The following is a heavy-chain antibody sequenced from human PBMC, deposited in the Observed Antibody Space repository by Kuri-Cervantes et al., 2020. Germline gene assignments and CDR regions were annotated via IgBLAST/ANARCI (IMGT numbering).Heavy chain of an antibody. CDR2: INPSGGST. CDR3: ARDLGGSFGWFDP. J-gene: IGHJ5*02. Sequence: ASVKVSCKASGYTFTSYYMHWVRQAPGQGLEWMGIINPSGGSTTFARKFQGRVTMTSFTSTSTLYVQLSSLRSEDTAVYYCARDLGGSFGWFDPWGQGTLVTVSS. CDR1: GYTFTSYY. V-gene: IGHV1-46*01. D-gene: IGHD3-16*01.